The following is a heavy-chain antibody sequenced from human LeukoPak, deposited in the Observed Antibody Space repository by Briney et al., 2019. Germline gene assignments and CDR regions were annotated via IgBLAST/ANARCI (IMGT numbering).Heavy chain of an antibody. CDR3: ARGYCSGGSCYSVGYYGMDV. D-gene: IGHD2-15*01. CDR1: GFTFSSYG. J-gene: IGHJ6*02. V-gene: IGHV3-74*01. CDR2: INSSGSTT. Sequence: GGSLRLSCAASGFTFSSYGMHWVRQAPGKGLVWVSRINSSGSTTGYADSVKGRFTVSRDNAKNTLYLQMNSLRAEDTAVYNCARGYCSGGSCYSVGYYGMDVWGQGTTVTVSS.